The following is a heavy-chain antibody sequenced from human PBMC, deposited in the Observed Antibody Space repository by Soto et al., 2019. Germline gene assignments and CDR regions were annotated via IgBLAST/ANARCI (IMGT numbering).Heavy chain of an antibody. J-gene: IGHJ5*02. CDR3: ARHKRYSSTWFEGWFDP. V-gene: IGHV5-51*03. Sequence: EVQLVPSGAEVKKAGESLKISCKGSGYSFSNNWVGWVRQMPGKGLEWMGIMHPGDSDTRYSPSFQGQVTISADKSISTAYLHWSGLMPSDSAMYYCARHKRYSSTWFEGWFDPWGQGTLVTVSS. CDR2: MHPGDSDT. D-gene: IGHD6-13*01. CDR1: GYSFSNNW.